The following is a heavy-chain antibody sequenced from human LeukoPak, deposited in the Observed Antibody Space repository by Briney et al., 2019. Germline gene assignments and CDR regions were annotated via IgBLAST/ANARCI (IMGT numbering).Heavy chain of an antibody. Sequence: PSETLSLTCAVYGGSFSGYYWSWIRQPPGKGLEWIGEINHSGSTNYNPSLKSRVTISVDTSKNQFSLKLSSVTAADTAVYYCARAGVHDAFDIWGQGDNGHRLF. CDR1: GGSFSGYY. V-gene: IGHV4-34*01. D-gene: IGHD3-10*01. CDR2: INHSGST. CDR3: ARAGVHDAFDI. J-gene: IGHJ3*02.